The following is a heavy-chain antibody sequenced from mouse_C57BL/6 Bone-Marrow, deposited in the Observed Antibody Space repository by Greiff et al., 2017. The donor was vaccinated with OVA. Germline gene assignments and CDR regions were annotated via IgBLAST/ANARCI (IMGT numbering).Heavy chain of an antibody. CDR1: GFTFSSYA. Sequence: EVKVVESGEGLVKPGGSLKLSCAASGFTFSSYAMSWVRQTPEKRLEWVAYISSGGDYIYYADTVKGRFTISRDNARNTLYLQMSSLKSEDTAMYYCTRDWEYYAMAYWGQGASVTVSS. CDR2: ISSGGDYI. D-gene: IGHD4-1*01. V-gene: IGHV5-9-1*02. J-gene: IGHJ4*01. CDR3: TRDWEYYAMAY.